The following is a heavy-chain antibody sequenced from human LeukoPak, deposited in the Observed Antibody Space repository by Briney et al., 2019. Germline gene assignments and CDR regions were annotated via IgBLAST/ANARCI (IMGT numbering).Heavy chain of an antibody. V-gene: IGHV4-59*01. D-gene: IGHD1-26*01. CDR3: ARGPSGTTDY. Sequence: PSETLSLTCSVSGASMSSYYWSWIRQPQGRELEWIGYLSDSGGTVYNPSLRSRVTMSADTSKNQFSLKMTSVIAADTAVYYCARGPSGTTDYWSQGTLVTVSS. J-gene: IGHJ4*02. CDR1: GASMSSYY. CDR2: LSDSGGT.